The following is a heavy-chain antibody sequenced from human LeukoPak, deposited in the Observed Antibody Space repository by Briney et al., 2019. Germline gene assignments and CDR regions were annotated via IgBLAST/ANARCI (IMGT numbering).Heavy chain of an antibody. CDR2: IYHSGST. Sequence: PSETLSLTCTVSGGSISSGGYYWSWIRQPPGKGLEWIGYIYHSGSTYYNPSLKSRVTISVDRSKNQFSLKLSSVTAADTAVYYCARDYSNYGGFDYWGQGTLVTVSS. CDR3: ARDYSNYGGFDY. V-gene: IGHV4-30-2*01. J-gene: IGHJ4*02. D-gene: IGHD4-11*01. CDR1: GGSISSGGYY.